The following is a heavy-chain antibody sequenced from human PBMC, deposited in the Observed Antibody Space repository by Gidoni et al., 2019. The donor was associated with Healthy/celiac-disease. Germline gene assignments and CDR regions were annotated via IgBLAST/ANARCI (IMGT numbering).Heavy chain of an antibody. Sequence: EVQLLESGGGLVQPGGYLRLPRAASGVTYSSYAMSWARQAPGKGLEWVSAISGSGGSTYYADSVKGRFTISRDNSKSTLYLQMNSLRAGDTAVYYCAKPCGPGEDFDLWGRGTLVTVSS. CDR2: ISGSGGST. V-gene: IGHV3-23*01. CDR3: AKPCGPGEDFDL. CDR1: GVTYSSYA. J-gene: IGHJ2*01. D-gene: IGHD6-25*01.